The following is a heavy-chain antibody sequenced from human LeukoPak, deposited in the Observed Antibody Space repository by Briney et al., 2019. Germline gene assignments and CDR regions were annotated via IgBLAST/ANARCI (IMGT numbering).Heavy chain of an antibody. V-gene: IGHV3-30*04. D-gene: IGHD1-26*01. J-gene: IGHJ4*02. CDR1: GFTFGSYA. CDR3: ASGAGGWELLTKSTFDY. CDR2: ISYDGGNK. Sequence: PGGSLRLSCAASGFTFGSYAFHWVRQAPGKGLEWVVVISYDGGNKYYADSVKGRFTISRDNSRNTLFLQMNSLRLDDTAVYYCASGAGGWELLTKSTFDYWGQGTLVTVSS.